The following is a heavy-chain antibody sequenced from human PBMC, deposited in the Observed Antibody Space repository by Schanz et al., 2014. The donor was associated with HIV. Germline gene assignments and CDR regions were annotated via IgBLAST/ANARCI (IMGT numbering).Heavy chain of an antibody. D-gene: IGHD2-15*01. J-gene: IGHJ2*01. CDR3: ALSRPSGYGGSWYFDL. V-gene: IGHV3-23*04. Sequence: VQLVESGGGLVKPGGSLRLSCVASGFTFSHYWMSWVRQAPGKGLEWVSAISGSSITYSADSVKGRFTISRDNSKNTLYLQMNSLRAEDTAVYYCALSRPSGYGGSWYFDLWGRGTLVAVSS. CDR1: GFTFSHYW. CDR2: ISGSSIT.